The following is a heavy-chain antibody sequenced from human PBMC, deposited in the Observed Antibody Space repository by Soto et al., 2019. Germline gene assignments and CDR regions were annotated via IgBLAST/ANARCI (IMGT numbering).Heavy chain of an antibody. V-gene: IGHV4-61*04. Sequence: WTWIRQPPGKGLEWIGYVSHTGATNYNPSLQSRVDISVATSRNQFSLKLXSLXXXXXXXXXXAXEXSSAHINYXDFWGQGTLVSVSA. CDR2: VSHTGAT. CDR3: AXEXSSAHINYXDF. J-gene: IGHJ4*02.